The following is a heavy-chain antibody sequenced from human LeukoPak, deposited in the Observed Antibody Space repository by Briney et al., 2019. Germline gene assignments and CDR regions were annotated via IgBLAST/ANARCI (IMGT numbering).Heavy chain of an antibody. D-gene: IGHD3-16*02. CDR3: ARDLMSSRKGFDP. CDR1: GITFTGYW. J-gene: IGHJ5*02. CDR2: INSDGSST. Sequence: PGGSLRLSCAASGITFTGYWMHWVRQAPGKGLVWVSRINSDGSSTSYADSVKGRFTISRDNAKNTVHLQMNSLRAEDTAVYYCARDLMSSRKGFDPWGQGTLVTVSS. V-gene: IGHV3-74*01.